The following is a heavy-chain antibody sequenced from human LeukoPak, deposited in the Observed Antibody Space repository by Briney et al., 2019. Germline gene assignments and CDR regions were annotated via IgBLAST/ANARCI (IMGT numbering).Heavy chain of an antibody. CDR3: ASSGSYYYFDY. CDR2: IYYSGSA. J-gene: IGHJ4*02. CDR1: GGSVSSGSYY. V-gene: IGHV4-61*01. D-gene: IGHD1-26*01. Sequence: SETLSPTCTVSGGSVSSGSYYWSWIRQPPGKGLEWIGYIYYSGSANYNPSLKSRVTISVDTSKNQFSLKLSSVTAADTAVYYCASSGSYYYFDYWGQGTLVTVSS.